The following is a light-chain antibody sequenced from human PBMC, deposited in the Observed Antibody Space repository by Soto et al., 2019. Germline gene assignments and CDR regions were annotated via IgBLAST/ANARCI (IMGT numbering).Light chain of an antibody. CDR1: QSISDT. Sequence: EIVITQSPATLSVSPGGRATLSCRASQSISDTLAWYQQKPGQAPRLLISAVSTGATGVPARFSGSGSGTEFTLTINSLQSEDLAVYYCQQYNNWPPTFGQGTRLEI. V-gene: IGKV3-15*01. CDR3: QQYNNWPPT. J-gene: IGKJ5*01. CDR2: AVS.